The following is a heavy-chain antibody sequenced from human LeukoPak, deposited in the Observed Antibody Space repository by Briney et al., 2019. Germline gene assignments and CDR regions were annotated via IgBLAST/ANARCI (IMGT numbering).Heavy chain of an antibody. CDR3: ARQNGGLYYYMDV. CDR2: FDPEDGET. D-gene: IGHD2-8*01. V-gene: IGHV1-24*01. CDR1: GYTFTSYG. J-gene: IGHJ6*03. Sequence: ASVRVSCKASGYTFTSYGISWVRQAPGKGLEWMGGFDPEDGETIYAQKFQGRVTMTEDTSTDTAYMELSSLRSEDTAVYYCARQNGGLYYYMDVWGKGATVTISS.